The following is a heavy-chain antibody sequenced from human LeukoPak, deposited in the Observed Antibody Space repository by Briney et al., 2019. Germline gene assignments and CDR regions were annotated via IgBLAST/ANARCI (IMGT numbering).Heavy chain of an antibody. Sequence: GGSLRLSCVASGLTFSNSAMTWVRQGPGKGLEWVSSISGETNNTYYSDSVKGRFTISRDNSKNTVFLQMNDLTIEDTAIYYCAKRYSDGGFDPWGQGTLVTVSS. CDR3: AKRYSDGGFDP. V-gene: IGHV3-23*01. CDR1: GLTFSNSA. J-gene: IGHJ5*02. D-gene: IGHD3-10*01. CDR2: ISGETNNT.